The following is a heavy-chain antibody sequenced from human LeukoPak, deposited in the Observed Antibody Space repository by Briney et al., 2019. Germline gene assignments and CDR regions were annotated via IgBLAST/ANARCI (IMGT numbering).Heavy chain of an antibody. Sequence: GGSLRLSCAASGFIFSSYWMSWVRQAPGKGLEWVANIKQDGSEKYYVDSVKGRFTISRDNAKNSLYLQMNSLRAEDTAVYYCATTSGYDYVGAFDIWGQGTMVTVSS. CDR1: GFIFSSYW. J-gene: IGHJ3*02. CDR2: IKQDGSEK. D-gene: IGHD3-22*01. V-gene: IGHV3-7*01. CDR3: ATTSGYDYVGAFDI.